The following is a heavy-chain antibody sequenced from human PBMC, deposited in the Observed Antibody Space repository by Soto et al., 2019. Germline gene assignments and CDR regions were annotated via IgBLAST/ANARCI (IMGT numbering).Heavy chain of an antibody. CDR1: GYTFTSYY. CDR2: INPSGGST. CDR3: ARVQGSGSPYYFDS. V-gene: IGHV1-46*01. D-gene: IGHD3-10*01. J-gene: IGHJ4*02. Sequence: ASVKVSCKASGYTFTSYYMHWVRQAPGQGLEWMGIINPSGGSTSYAQKFQGRVTMTRDTSISTAYMELSRLRSDDTAVYYCARVQGSGSPYYFDSWGQGTLVTVSS.